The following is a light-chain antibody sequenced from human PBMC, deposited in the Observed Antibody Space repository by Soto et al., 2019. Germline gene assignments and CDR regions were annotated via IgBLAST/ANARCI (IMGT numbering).Light chain of an antibody. J-gene: IGLJ3*02. CDR2: RDN. V-gene: IGLV1-47*01. Sequence: QAVVTQPPSASGTPGQRVTISCSGSSSNIGSNYVSWYQHLPGTAPKLLINRDNQRPSGVPDRFSGSRSGTSASLAISGLRSEDEADYFCATWDDSLSGRVFGGGTKLTVL. CDR1: SSNIGSNY. CDR3: ATWDDSLSGRV.